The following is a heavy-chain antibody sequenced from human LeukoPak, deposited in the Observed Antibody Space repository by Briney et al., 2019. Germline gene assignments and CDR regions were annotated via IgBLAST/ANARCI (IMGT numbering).Heavy chain of an antibody. D-gene: IGHD6-6*01. CDR2: IYHSGST. Sequence: SETLSLTCTVSGGSISTYYWNWIRQPPGKGLEWIGYIYHSGSTNYDPSLQSRVTISVDTSKNQFSLNLNSVTAADTAVYYCARGGAARLHFQNWGQGTLVTVSS. CDR1: GGSISTYY. V-gene: IGHV4-59*01. CDR3: ARGGAARLHFQN. J-gene: IGHJ1*01.